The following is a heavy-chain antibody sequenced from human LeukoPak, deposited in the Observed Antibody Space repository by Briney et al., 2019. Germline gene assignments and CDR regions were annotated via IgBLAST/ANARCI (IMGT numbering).Heavy chain of an antibody. CDR3: ARGQTGYSDFLFDY. CDR2: ISSSSSYI. J-gene: IGHJ4*02. D-gene: IGHD6-13*01. CDR1: GFTFSSYS. V-gene: IGHV3-21*01. Sequence: GGSLRLSCAASGFTFSSYSMNWVRQAPGKGLEWVSSISSSSSYIYYAESVKGRFTISRDNAKNSLYLQMNSLRAEDTAVYYCARGQTGYSDFLFDYWGQGTLVTVSS.